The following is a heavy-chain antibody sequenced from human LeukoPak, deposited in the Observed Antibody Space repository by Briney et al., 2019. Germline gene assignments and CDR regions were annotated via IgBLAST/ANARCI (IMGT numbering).Heavy chain of an antibody. Sequence: ASVKVSCKASGYTFTSYYMHWVRQAPGQGLEWMGIINPSGGSISYAQKFQGRVTMIRDTSTSTVYMELSSLRSEDTAVYYCARDPKYSSSSQSLSWFDPWGQGTLVTVSS. V-gene: IGHV1-46*01. CDR1: GYTFTSYY. J-gene: IGHJ5*02. CDR2: INPSGGSI. D-gene: IGHD6-6*01. CDR3: ARDPKYSSSSQSLSWFDP.